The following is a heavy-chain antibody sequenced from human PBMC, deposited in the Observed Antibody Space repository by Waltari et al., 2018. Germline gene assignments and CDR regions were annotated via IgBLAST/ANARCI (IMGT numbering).Heavy chain of an antibody. V-gene: IGHV1-46*01. CDR3: ARLGITMTPDY. Sequence: QVQLVQSGAELKKPGASVKLSCKASGYTFTCYSIQWVRQAPGQGLEWMGVMNAGGDTTIYAQKFQGRVTMTRDTSTSTVYMELSSLRSEDTAVYYCARLGITMTPDYWGQGTLVTVSS. CDR2: MNAGGDTT. CDR1: GYTFTCYS. J-gene: IGHJ4*02.